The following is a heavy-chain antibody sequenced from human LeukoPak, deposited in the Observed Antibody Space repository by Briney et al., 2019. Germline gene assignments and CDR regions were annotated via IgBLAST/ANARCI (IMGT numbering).Heavy chain of an antibody. CDR2: IYYSGST. D-gene: IGHD3/OR15-3a*01. V-gene: IGHV4-39*01. J-gene: IGHJ4*02. Sequence: SETLSLTCTVSGGSISSSSYFWGWIRQPPGKGLEWIGSIYYSGSTYYNPSLKSQVSISIDTSKNQFSLRLTSVTAADTAVYYCARQTGSGLFILPGGQGTLVTVSS. CDR3: ARQTGSGLFILP. CDR1: GGSISSSSYF.